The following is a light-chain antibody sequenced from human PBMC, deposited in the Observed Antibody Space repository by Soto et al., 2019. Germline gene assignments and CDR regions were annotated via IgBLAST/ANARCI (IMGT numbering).Light chain of an antibody. CDR1: QSVTNRY. CDR3: QQYSTLPRT. J-gene: IGKJ2*02. CDR2: GIS. Sequence: SVLTQSPGTLSLSPGERATLSCRASQSVTNRYFAWYQQKPVQAPRLLIYGISNRATGIPDRFSGSGSGTDFTLTISRLEPEDLVVYYCQQYSTLPRTFGQGTKLEVK. V-gene: IGKV3-20*01.